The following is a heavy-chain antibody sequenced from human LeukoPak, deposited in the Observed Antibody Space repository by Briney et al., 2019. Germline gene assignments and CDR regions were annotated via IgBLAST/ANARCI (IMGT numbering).Heavy chain of an antibody. CDR2: INHSGST. CDR3: ARASYDILTGYSLYYFGY. CDR1: GGSFSGYY. D-gene: IGHD3-9*01. V-gene: IGHV4-34*01. Sequence: SETLSLTCAVYGGSFSGYYWSWIRQPPGKGLEWIGEINHSGSTNYNPSLKSRVTISVDTSKNQFSLKLSSVTAADTAVYYCARASYDILTGYSLYYFGYWGQGTLVTVSS. J-gene: IGHJ4*02.